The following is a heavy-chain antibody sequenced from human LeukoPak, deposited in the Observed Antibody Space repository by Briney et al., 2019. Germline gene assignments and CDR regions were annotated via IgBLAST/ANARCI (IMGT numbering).Heavy chain of an antibody. CDR2: IKTKTHGGTT. CDR1: GFTFSSYG. J-gene: IGHJ5*02. V-gene: IGHV3-15*07. D-gene: IGHD1-14*01. Sequence: GGSLRLSCSAPGFTFSSYGMNWVRQAPGKGLEWVGRIKTKTHGGTTDYAAPVEGRFGISRDDSKNTLYLQMNSLKTEDTAVYYCSSNHWFDPWGQGTLVIVSS. CDR3: SSNHWFDP.